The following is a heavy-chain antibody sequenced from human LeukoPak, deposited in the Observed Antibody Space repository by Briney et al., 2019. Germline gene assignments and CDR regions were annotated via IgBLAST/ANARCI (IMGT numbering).Heavy chain of an antibody. V-gene: IGHV5-51*01. CDR1: GYSFTSYW. Sequence: GESLKISCRASGYSFTSYWIAWVRQMPGKGLEWLGIIYPGESDITYSPSFQGQVTISADRSMTTAYLQWSSLRASDTAIYYCARQIAGYSYDCWGQGTLVTVSS. CDR3: ARQIAGYSYDC. J-gene: IGHJ4*02. D-gene: IGHD2-21*01. CDR2: IYPGESDI.